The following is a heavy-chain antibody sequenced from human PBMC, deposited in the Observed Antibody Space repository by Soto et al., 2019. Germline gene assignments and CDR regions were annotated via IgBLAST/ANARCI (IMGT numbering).Heavy chain of an antibody. Sequence: EAQLLESGGGLIQPGGSLRLSCAASGFTFSACAMSWVRQAPGKGLEWVSGVAHTGDSAHYADSVRGRFTISRDNSKNTAYLQMNSLRAEDTAVYYCAKDLYYWSAMDVWGQGTTVTVSS. J-gene: IGHJ6*02. CDR1: GFTFSACA. V-gene: IGHV3-23*01. D-gene: IGHD1-1*01. CDR3: AKDLYYWSAMDV. CDR2: VAHTGDSA.